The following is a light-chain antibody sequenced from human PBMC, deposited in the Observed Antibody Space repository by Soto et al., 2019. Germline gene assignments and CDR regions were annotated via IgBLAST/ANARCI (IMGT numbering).Light chain of an antibody. CDR3: QQYYSTPLT. V-gene: IGKV4-1*01. CDR1: QSFLYSSNNKNY. J-gene: IGKJ4*01. Sequence: DVLMTQSPASLAVSLGERATINCKSSQSFLYSSNNKNYLVWYQQKPGQPPKLLIYWASTRESGVPDRFSGSGSGTDFTLTISSLQAEDVAVYYCQQYYSTPLTFGGGTKVDIK. CDR2: WAS.